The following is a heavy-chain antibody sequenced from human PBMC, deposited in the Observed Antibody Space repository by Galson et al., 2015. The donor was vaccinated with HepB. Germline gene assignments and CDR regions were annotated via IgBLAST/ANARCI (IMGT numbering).Heavy chain of an antibody. CDR3: ARGPFIGGSYRFKY. CDR2: INHSGST. CDR1: GGSFSGYY. J-gene: IGHJ4*02. Sequence: ETLSLTCAVYGGSFSGYYWSWIRQPPGKGLEWIGEINHSGSTNYNPSLKSRVTISVDTSKNQFSLKLSSVTAADTAVYYCARGPFIGGSYRFKYWGQGTLVTVSS. D-gene: IGHD1-26*01. V-gene: IGHV4-34*01.